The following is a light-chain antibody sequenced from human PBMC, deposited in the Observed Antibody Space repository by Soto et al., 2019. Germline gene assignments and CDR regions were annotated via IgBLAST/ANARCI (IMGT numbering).Light chain of an antibody. J-gene: IGKJ4*01. CDR3: QRYDTWALT. V-gene: IGKV3-15*01. CDR1: QTVNDN. CDR2: VAS. Sequence: EIVMTQSPATLSVSPGERATLSCRASQTVNDNLAWYQQKPCQAPRLLIYVASARATGIPASFSGSGSGTEFTLNISTLQSEDVALFYCQRYDTWALTFGGGTKVAIK.